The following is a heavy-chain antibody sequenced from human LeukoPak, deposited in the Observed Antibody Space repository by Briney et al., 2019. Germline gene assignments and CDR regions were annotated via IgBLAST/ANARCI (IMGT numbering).Heavy chain of an antibody. CDR2: ISYDGSNK. D-gene: IGHD1-26*01. CDR3: AKDQEKRVGYYYYGMDV. J-gene: IGHJ6*02. Sequence: GGSLRLSCAASGFTFSSYGMHWVRQAPGKGLEWVAVISYDGSNKYYADSVKGRITISRDNSKNTLYLQMNSLRAEDTAVYYCAKDQEKRVGYYYYGMDVWGQGTTVTVSS. CDR1: GFTFSSYG. V-gene: IGHV3-30*18.